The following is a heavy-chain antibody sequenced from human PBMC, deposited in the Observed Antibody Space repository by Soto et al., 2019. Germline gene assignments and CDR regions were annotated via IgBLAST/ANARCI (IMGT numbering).Heavy chain of an antibody. J-gene: IGHJ6*02. CDR2: ISAYNGNT. V-gene: IGHV1-18*04. CDR1: GYTLTSYG. Sequence: ASVQVSCKASGYTLTSYGISWVRQAPGQGLEWMGWISAYNGNTNYAQKLQGRVTMTTDTSTSTAYMELRSLRSDDTAVYYRARDLKTYYDFWSGYRTRTTYGMDVWGQGTTVTVSS. D-gene: IGHD3-3*01. CDR3: ARDLKTYYDFWSGYRTRTTYGMDV.